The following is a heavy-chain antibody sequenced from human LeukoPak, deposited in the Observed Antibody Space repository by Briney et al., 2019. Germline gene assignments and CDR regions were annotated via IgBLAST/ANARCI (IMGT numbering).Heavy chain of an antibody. CDR1: GGSIISYY. CDR2: IYYTGTT. J-gene: IGHJ4*02. CDR3: ARGDGYNSGLGYFFDN. V-gene: IGHV4-59*08. D-gene: IGHD5-24*01. Sequence: SETLSLTCTVSGGSIISYYWSWVRQPPGKGLEWIGYIYYTGTTNFNPSLKSRVTISLDTSKKQCSLKLNSVTAADTAVYYCARGDGYNSGLGYFFDNWGQGTLVTVSS.